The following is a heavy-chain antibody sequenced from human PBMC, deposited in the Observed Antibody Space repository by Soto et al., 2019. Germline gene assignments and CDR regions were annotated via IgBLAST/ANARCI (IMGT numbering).Heavy chain of an antibody. Sequence: GGPLRPSCAASVFTVSSTYMSWVRQAPGKGLEWVSVIYSGGSTYYADSVKGRFTISRDNTKNTLYLQMNSLRAEDTAVYYCARDDYYYGMDVWGQGTKVTVSS. V-gene: IGHV3-53*01. CDR3: ARDDYYYGMDV. J-gene: IGHJ6*02. CDR2: IYSGGST. CDR1: VFTVSSTY.